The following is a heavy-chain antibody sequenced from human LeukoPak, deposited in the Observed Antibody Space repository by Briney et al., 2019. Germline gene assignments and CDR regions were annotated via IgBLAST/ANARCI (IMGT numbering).Heavy chain of an antibody. CDR2: IIPIFGTA. CDR1: GGTFSSYA. Sequence: GASVKVSCKASGGTFSSYAISWVRQAPGQGLEWMGGIIPIFGTANYAQKFQGRVTITADKSTSTAYMELSSLRSEDTAVYYCARDKEGSSGPGGAFDIWGQGTMVTVSS. J-gene: IGHJ3*02. D-gene: IGHD6-6*01. V-gene: IGHV1-69*06. CDR3: ARDKEGSSGPGGAFDI.